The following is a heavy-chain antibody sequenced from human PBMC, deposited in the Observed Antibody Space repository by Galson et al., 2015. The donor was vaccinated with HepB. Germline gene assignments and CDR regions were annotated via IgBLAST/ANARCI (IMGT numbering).Heavy chain of an antibody. CDR3: ARDRPSGPTDY. CDR1: GGSISSYY. Sequence: SETLSLTCTVSGGSISSYYWSWIRQPPGKGLEWIGYIYYSGSTNYNPSLKSRVTISVDTSKNQFSLKLSSVTAADTAVYYCARDRPSGPTDYWGQGTLVTVSS. CDR2: IYYSGST. J-gene: IGHJ4*02. D-gene: IGHD2-15*01. V-gene: IGHV4-59*01.